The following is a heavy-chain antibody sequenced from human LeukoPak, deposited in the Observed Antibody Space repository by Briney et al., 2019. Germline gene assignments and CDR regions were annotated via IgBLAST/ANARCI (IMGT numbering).Heavy chain of an antibody. Sequence: SETLSLTCTVSGGSISSYYWSWIRQPAGKGLEWIGRTYTSGSTNYNPSLKSRVTISVDRSKNQFSLKLSSVTAADTAVYYCARGALRADFWSGYPAAGENWFDPWGQGTLVTVSS. D-gene: IGHD3-3*01. CDR1: GGSISSYY. J-gene: IGHJ5*02. V-gene: IGHV4-4*07. CDR3: ARGALRADFWSGYPAAGENWFDP. CDR2: TYTSGST.